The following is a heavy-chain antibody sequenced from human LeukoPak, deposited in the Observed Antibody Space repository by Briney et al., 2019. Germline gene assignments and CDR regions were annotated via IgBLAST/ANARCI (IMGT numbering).Heavy chain of an antibody. D-gene: IGHD1-14*01. J-gene: IGHJ6*03. CDR1: GFTFSTYG. Sequence: PGGSLRLSCAASGFTFSTYGMHWVRQAPGKGLEWVAFIRYDGRNKYYADSVKGRFTISRDNSKNTLYLQMNSLRAEDTAVYYCAKVPGPDNYYYYMDVWGKGTTVTISS. CDR3: AKVPGPDNYYYYMDV. V-gene: IGHV3-30*02. CDR2: IRYDGRNK.